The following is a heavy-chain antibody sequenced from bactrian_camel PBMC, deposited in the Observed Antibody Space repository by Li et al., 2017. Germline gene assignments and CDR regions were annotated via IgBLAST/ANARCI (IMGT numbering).Heavy chain of an antibody. Sequence: QLVESGGALVQPGGSLSLSCTASGFTFESYEMTWVRRAPGKGLEWVSDISKGGGTKYYADLVKGRFTVSRDNPKNTLYLLLNSLKTEDSAMYYCSKAVSGCGDRDSSIDSADRGQGTQVTVS. D-gene: IGHD2*01. V-gene: IGHV3S1*01. CDR1: GFTFESYE. J-gene: IGHJ4*01. CDR2: ISKGGGTK.